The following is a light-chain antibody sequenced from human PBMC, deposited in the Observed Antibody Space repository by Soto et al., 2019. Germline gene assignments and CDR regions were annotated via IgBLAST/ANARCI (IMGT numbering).Light chain of an antibody. V-gene: IGKV1-27*01. CDR2: AAS. J-gene: IGKJ1*01. CDR1: QGISNY. CDR3: QKYNSALGWT. Sequence: DIQMTQSPSSLSASVGDRVTITCRASQGISNYLAWCQQKPGKVPKLLIYAASTLQSGVPSRFSGSGSGTDFTLTISSLQPEDVATYYCQKYNSALGWTFGQGTKVEIK.